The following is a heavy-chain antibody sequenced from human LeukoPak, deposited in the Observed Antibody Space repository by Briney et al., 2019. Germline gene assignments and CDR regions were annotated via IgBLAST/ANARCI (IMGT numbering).Heavy chain of an antibody. CDR3: ARGVGATISYYHYYIDV. V-gene: IGHV1-69*06. CDR2: IIPIFGTA. Sequence: ASVKVSCKASGYTFTGYYMHWVRQAPGQGPEWMGGIIPIFGTANYAQKFQGRVTITADKSTSTAYMELSSLRSEDTAVYYCARGVGATISYYHYYIDVWGKGTTVTISS. D-gene: IGHD1-26*01. CDR1: GYTFTGYY. J-gene: IGHJ6*03.